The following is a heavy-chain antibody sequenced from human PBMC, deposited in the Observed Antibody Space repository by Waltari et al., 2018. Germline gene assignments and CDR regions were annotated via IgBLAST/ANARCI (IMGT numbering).Heavy chain of an antibody. Sequence: QVQLQESGPGLVKASETLSLTCTVSGGSIRSYYWSWIRQPAGKGLEWIGRIFTSGSSGSTNYNPSLKSRVTMSVDTSKNQFSLMLSSVTAADTAVYYCARDLRATAMVNAFDIWGQGTVVTVSS. D-gene: IGHD5-18*01. CDR2: IFTSGSSGST. V-gene: IGHV4-4*07. CDR1: GGSIRSYY. CDR3: ARDLRATAMVNAFDI. J-gene: IGHJ3*02.